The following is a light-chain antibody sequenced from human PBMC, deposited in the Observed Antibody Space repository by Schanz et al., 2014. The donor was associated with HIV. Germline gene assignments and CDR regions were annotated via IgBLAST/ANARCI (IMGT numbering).Light chain of an antibody. CDR3: GTWDSSLSAYV. J-gene: IGLJ1*01. CDR2: DNN. Sequence: QSVLTQPPSASGTPGQRVTISCSGSSSNIGTNTVHWYQHLPGTAPKLLIYDNNKRPSGIPDRFSGSKSGTSATLGITGLQTGDEADYYCGTWDSSLSAYVFGTGTKLTVL. CDR1: SSNIGTNT. V-gene: IGLV1-51*01.